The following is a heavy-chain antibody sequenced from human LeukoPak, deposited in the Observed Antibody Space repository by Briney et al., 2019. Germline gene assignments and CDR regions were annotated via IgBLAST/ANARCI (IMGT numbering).Heavy chain of an antibody. D-gene: IGHD3-9*01. CDR1: GGSISSYY. Sequence: PSETLSLTCTVSGGSISSYYWSWIRQPAGKGLEWIGRIYTSGSTNYNPSLKSRVTMSVDTSKNQFSLKLSSVAAADTAVYYCARDHYDILTGRYYYYYMDVWGKGTTVTISS. CDR3: ARDHYDILTGRYYYYYMDV. V-gene: IGHV4-4*07. J-gene: IGHJ6*03. CDR2: IYTSGST.